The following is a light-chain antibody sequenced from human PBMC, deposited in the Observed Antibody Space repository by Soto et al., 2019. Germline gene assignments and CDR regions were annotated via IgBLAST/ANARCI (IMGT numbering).Light chain of an antibody. V-gene: IGKV3-11*01. CDR2: DAS. J-gene: IGKJ4*01. CDR3: QQRVNSPPT. Sequence: ETVLTQSPARLSLSPGERATLSCRAGQSVSDYLAWYQQKPGQPPRLLFFDASNRVTGVPASFSAGGSGTDFTLIISNLEPEDFAVYYCQQRVNSPPTFGGGTKVEI. CDR1: QSVSDY.